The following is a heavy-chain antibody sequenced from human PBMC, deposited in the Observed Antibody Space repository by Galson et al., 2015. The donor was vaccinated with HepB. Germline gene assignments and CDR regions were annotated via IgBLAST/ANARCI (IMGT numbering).Heavy chain of an antibody. V-gene: IGHV5-10-1*01. CDR2: IDPSDSYT. D-gene: IGHD5/OR15-5a*01. CDR1: GYSFTSYW. J-gene: IGHJ6*02. CDR3: ARQPIYDPYHYAMDV. Sequence: QSGAEVKKPGESLRISCKGSGYSFTSYWISWVRQMPGKGLEWMGRIDPSDSYTNYSPSFQGHVTISADKSISTAYLQWSSLKASDTAMDYCARQPIYDPYHYAMDVWGQGTTVTVSS.